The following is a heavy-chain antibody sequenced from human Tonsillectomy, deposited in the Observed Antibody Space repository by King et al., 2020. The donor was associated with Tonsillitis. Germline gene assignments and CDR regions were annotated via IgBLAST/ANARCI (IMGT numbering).Heavy chain of an antibody. J-gene: IGHJ4*01. D-gene: IGHD2-8*01. Sequence: LQLQESSPGLVKPSETLSLTCTVSGTTVSSGSYYWAWIRQRPGKGLEWIGSIHSRGSTYYNASLKGRVTIAVDTPRNQFSLMVTSMTDADTDVYYCDCIHPFGNGWVPFDYGGPGTLVTVSS. V-gene: IGHV4-39*01. CDR1: GTTVSSGSYY. CDR3: DCIHPFGNGWVPFDY. CDR2: IHSRGST.